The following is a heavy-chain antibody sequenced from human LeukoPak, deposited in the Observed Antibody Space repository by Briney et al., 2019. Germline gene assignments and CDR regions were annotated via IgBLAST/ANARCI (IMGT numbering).Heavy chain of an antibody. D-gene: IGHD3-22*01. CDR3: ARDPAIYYESDYYFDN. V-gene: IGHV1-2*02. J-gene: IGHJ4*02. CDR1: GYTFTGYY. Sequence: ASVKVSCRASGYTFTGYYMHWMRQAPGQGLEWMGWINPSTGGTNYAQKFQGRVTMTRDTSITTAYMELTSLRSDDTAVYYCARDPAIYYESDYYFDNWGQGTLVTVSP. CDR2: INPSTGGT.